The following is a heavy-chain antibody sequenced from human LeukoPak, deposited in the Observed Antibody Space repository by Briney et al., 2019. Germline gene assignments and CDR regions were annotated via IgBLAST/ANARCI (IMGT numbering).Heavy chain of an antibody. D-gene: IGHD4-17*01. Sequence: SETLSLTCAVSGYSISSGYYWGWIRQPPGKGLEWIGSIHHGGSTYYGPSLKSRVTISLDTSKDQLSLKVRSVTAADSAVYYCARDRSPYGDYMFDFWGQGTLVTVSS. CDR1: GYSISSGYY. CDR3: ARDRSPYGDYMFDF. V-gene: IGHV4-38-2*02. CDR2: IHHGGST. J-gene: IGHJ4*02.